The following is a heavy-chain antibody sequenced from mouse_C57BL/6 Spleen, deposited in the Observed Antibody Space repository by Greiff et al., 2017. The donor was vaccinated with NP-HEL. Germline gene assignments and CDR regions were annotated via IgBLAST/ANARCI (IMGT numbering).Heavy chain of an antibody. CDR3: AVAPMDY. CDR2: ISSGSSTI. J-gene: IGHJ4*01. Sequence: EVKLVESGGGLVKPGGSLKLSCAASGFTFSDYGMHWVRQAPEKGLEWVAYISSGSSTIYYAATVKGRFTISRANAKNTLFLQMTRLRSEDTAMYYCAVAPMDYWGQGTSVTVSS. V-gene: IGHV5-17*01. D-gene: IGHD1-1*01. CDR1: GFTFSDYG.